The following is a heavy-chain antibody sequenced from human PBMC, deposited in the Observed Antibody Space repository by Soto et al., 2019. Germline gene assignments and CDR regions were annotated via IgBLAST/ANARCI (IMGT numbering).Heavy chain of an antibody. CDR1: GYRFTSYW. CDR3: ARMKDDSCSGHPPNYYYGMDV. J-gene: IGHJ6*02. Sequence: ESLVVSCKGSGYRFTSYWIIWVRQMPGKGLEWMGRIDPSDSYTNYSPSFQGHVTISADKSISTAYLQWRSLKASDKAMYYCARMKDDSCSGHPPNYYYGMDVWGQGTTVTVSS. D-gene: IGHD2-15*01. CDR2: IDPSDSYT. V-gene: IGHV5-10-1*01.